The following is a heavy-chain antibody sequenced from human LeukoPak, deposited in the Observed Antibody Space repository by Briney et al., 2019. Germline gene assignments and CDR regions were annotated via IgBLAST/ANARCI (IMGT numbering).Heavy chain of an antibody. V-gene: IGHV3-74*01. D-gene: IGHD5-12*01. J-gene: IGHJ4*02. CDR1: GFTFSNYW. CDR3: ARGRYSGYEGGSDY. CDR2: IKSDGSAT. Sequence: GGSLRLSCAASGFTFSNYWMYWVRQAPGKGLVWVSRIKSDGSATNYADSEKGRFTISRDNAKNTLYLQMNNLRVEDTGIYYCARGRYSGYEGGSDYWGQGTLVTVSS.